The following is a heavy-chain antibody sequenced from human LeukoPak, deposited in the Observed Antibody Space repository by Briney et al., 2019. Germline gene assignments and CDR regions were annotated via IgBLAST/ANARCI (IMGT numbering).Heavy chain of an antibody. CDR1: GFTFSSYV. J-gene: IGHJ5*02. V-gene: IGHV3-30*02. CDR3: AILGAVVPAAMDWFDP. CDR2: IRYDGSNK. D-gene: IGHD2-2*01. Sequence: GGSLRLSSAASGFTFSSYVMHWVRQAPGKGLEWVAFIRYDGSNKYYADSVKGRSTISRDNSKNTLYLQMNSLRAEDTAVYYCAILGAVVPAAMDWFDPWGQGTLVTVSS.